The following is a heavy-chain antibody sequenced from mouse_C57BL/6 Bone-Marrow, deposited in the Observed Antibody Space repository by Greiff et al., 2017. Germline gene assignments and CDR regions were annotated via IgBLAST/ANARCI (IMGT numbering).Heavy chain of an antibody. CDR2: INPSNGGT. Sequence: QVQLQQPGTELVKPGASVKLSCKASGYTFTSYWMHWVKQRPGQGLEWIGNINPSNGGTNYNEKFKSKATLTVDKSSSTAYMQLSSLTSEDSAVXYSAKTGTGAWYFDVWGTGTTVTVSS. V-gene: IGHV1-53*01. CDR1: GYTFTSYW. D-gene: IGHD4-1*01. CDR3: AKTGTGAWYFDV. J-gene: IGHJ1*03.